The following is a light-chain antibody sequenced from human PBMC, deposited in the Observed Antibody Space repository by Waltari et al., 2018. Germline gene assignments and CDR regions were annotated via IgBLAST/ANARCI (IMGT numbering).Light chain of an antibody. CDR3: QQRSKWPLT. Sequence: EIVFTQSLATLSLSPGDRAPLSCRASQSVGISLAWYQQKPGQAPRLLIYDASNRATGIPVRFSGSGSGTDFTLTISSLEPEDFAVYYCQQRSKWPLTFGQGTKVEIK. CDR2: DAS. CDR1: QSVGIS. J-gene: IGKJ1*01. V-gene: IGKV3-11*01.